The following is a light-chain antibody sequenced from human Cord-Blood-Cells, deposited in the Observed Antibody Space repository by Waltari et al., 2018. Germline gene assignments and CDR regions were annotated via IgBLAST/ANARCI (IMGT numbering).Light chain of an antibody. CDR1: QSISSY. V-gene: IGKV1-39*01. CDR3: HQRYSTPRT. CDR2: AAS. J-gene: IGKJ2*01. Sequence: DIKMTQSPSSLSASLGDRVTITCRGSQSISSYLNWNQQNQGKSPKLLIYAASSLQSGVPSRFIGSGSGTDFTLTITSLQPEDFPTYYFHQRYSTPRTFGQGTKLEIK.